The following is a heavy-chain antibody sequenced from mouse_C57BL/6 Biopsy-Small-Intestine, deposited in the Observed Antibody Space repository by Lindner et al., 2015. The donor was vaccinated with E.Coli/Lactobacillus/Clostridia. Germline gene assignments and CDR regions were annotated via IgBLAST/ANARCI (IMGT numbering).Heavy chain of an antibody. CDR3: ARGGWSKNDVFDM. CDR1: GDSFITYG. CDR2: IIPVFGTA. D-gene: IGHD2-3*01. Sequence: SVKVSCKASGDSFITYGISWVRQAPGQGLEWMGGIIPVFGTANYAQKFQGRVTITADKSTNTAYMELSSLNSDDTALYYCARGGWSKNDVFDMWGQGTMVTVSS. J-gene: IGHJ3*02. V-gene: IGHV1-81*01.